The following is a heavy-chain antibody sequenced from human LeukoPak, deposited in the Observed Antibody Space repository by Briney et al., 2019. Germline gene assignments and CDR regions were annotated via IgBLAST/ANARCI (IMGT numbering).Heavy chain of an antibody. CDR1: GGTFSSYA. V-gene: IGHV1-69*13. D-gene: IGHD4-17*01. CDR3: ARGHYGDPRARAFDI. CDR2: IIPIFGTA. J-gene: IGHJ3*02. Sequence: ASVKVSCKASGGTFSSYAISWVRQAPGQGLEWMGGIIPIFGTADYAQKFQGRVTITADESTSTAYMELSSLRSEDTAVYYCARGHYGDPRARAFDIWGQGTMVTVSS.